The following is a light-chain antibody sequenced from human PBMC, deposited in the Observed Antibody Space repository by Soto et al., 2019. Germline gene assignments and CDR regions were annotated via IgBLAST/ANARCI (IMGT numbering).Light chain of an antibody. V-gene: IGKV1-5*03. CDR3: QHYTS. CDR2: KAS. CDR1: QNINSW. Sequence: DIQMTQSPSTLSASVGDRVTITCRASQNINSWLAWYQQKPGKAPKLLIYKASNLEPGVPSRFSGSGSGKEFNLTISSLQHDDFATYYCQHYTSFGPGTKVDIK. J-gene: IGKJ3*01.